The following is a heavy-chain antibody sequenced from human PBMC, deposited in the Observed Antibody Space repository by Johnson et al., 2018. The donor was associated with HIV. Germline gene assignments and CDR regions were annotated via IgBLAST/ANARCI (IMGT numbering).Heavy chain of an antibody. J-gene: IGHJ3*02. CDR3: AKDRYGGSYPDAFDI. D-gene: IGHD1-26*01. CDR1: GFTFDDYA. V-gene: IGHV3-9*01. CDR2: ISWNSGSI. Sequence: QLVESGGGMVKPGRSLRLSCAASGFTFDDYAMHWVRQAPGKGLEWVSGISWNSGSIGYADSVKGRFTISRDNAKNSLYLQMNSLRAEDTALYYCAKDRYGGSYPDAFDIWGQGTMVTVSS.